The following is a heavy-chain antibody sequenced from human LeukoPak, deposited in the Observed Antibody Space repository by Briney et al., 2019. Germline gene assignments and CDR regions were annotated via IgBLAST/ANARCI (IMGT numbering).Heavy chain of an antibody. V-gene: IGHV1-69*05. Sequence: ASVKVSCKASGGTFSSYAISWVRQAPGQGLEWMGGIIPIFGTANYAQKFQGRVTITTDESTSTAYMELSSLRSEDTAVYYCARDASYSGSYEGFDYWGQGTLVTVSS. CDR2: IIPIFGTA. CDR1: GGTFSSYA. D-gene: IGHD1-26*01. CDR3: ARDASYSGSYEGFDY. J-gene: IGHJ4*02.